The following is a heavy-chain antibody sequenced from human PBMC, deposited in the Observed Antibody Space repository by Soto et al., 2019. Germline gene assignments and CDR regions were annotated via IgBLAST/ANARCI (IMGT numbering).Heavy chain of an antibody. D-gene: IGHD3-22*01. CDR3: AKDGGYDTSGYYWVHFQH. CDR1: GFTFSSYA. V-gene: IGHV3-23*01. CDR2: ISGSGGST. Sequence: EVPLLESGGGLVQPGGSLRLSCAVSGFTFSSYAMSWVRQAPGKGLEWVSAISGSGGSTNYADSVKGRFTISRDNSKNTLYLQMNSLRAEDTAVYYCAKDGGYDTSGYYWVHFQHWGQGTLVTVSS. J-gene: IGHJ1*01.